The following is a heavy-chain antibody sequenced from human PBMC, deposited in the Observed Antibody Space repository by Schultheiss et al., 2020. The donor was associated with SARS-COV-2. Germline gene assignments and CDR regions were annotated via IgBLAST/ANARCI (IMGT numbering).Heavy chain of an antibody. J-gene: IGHJ6*02. Sequence: GGSLRLSCVASGTTFGAYAMTWVRQAPGKGLEWVSAISGSGGSTYYADSVKGRFTISRDNSKNTLYLQMNSLRAEDTAVYYCAKIAAAGYYYGMDVWGQGTTVTVSS. V-gene: IGHV3-23*01. D-gene: IGHD6-13*01. CDR3: AKIAAAGYYYGMDV. CDR2: ISGSGGST. CDR1: GTTFGAYA.